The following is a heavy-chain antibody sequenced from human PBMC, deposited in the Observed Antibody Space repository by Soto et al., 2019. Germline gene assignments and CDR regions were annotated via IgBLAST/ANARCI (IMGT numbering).Heavy chain of an antibody. CDR3: GRGAGGRGDGAFDI. D-gene: IGHD3-16*01. Sequence: QVQLQESGPGLVKPSETLSLTCTVSGGSISSYHWSWIRQPPGKGLEWIGYIHYTGRTKYNPSLKSRDPLSVDTSKNRCSLKLGSVSAADTAVYYCGRGAGGRGDGAFDIGGQGTLVTVSS. V-gene: IGHV4-59*01. CDR1: GGSISSYH. J-gene: IGHJ3*02. CDR2: IHYTGRT.